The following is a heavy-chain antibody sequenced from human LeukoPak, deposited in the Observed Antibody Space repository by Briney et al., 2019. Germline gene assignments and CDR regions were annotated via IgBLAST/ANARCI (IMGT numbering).Heavy chain of an antibody. Sequence: EPLSLTFAVYGGSFSGYYWSWIRQPPGKGLEWIGEINHSGSTNYNPSLKSRVTISVDTSKNQFSLKLSSVTAADTALYYCARTNYVWGSYRQFDYWGQGTLVTVSS. J-gene: IGHJ4*02. D-gene: IGHD3-16*02. CDR3: ARTNYVWGSYRQFDY. CDR2: INHSGST. CDR1: GGSFSGYY. V-gene: IGHV4-34*01.